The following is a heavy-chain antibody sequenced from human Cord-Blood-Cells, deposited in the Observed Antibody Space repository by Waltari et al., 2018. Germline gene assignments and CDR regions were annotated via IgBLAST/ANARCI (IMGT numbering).Heavy chain of an antibody. CDR2: INAGNGNT. CDR1: GYTFTSSA. D-gene: IGHD5-12*01. CDR3: ARASGYDYFYYYGMDV. V-gene: IGHV1-3*01. Sequence: QVQLVQSGAEVKKPGASVKVSCKASGYTFTSSAMHWVRQAPGQRLEWMGWINAGNGNTKYSQKFQGRVTITRDTSASTAYMELSSLRSEDTAVYYCARASGYDYFYYYGMDVWGQGTTVTVSS. J-gene: IGHJ6*02.